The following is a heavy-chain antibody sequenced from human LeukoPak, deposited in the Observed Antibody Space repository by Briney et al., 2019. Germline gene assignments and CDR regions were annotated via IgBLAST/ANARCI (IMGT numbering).Heavy chain of an antibody. CDR3: ATFDGLTAISY. J-gene: IGHJ1*01. V-gene: IGHV3-21*01. CDR2: IDRRSTYI. D-gene: IGHD2-21*02. Sequence: GGSLRLSCAASGIIFENYYMTWVRQSPEKGLEWVSSIDRRSTYIHYMDSVRGRFTVSRDNAKNSLYLQMNNLRAEDSAVYYCATFDGLTAISYWGQGPLVTASS. CDR1: GIIFENYY.